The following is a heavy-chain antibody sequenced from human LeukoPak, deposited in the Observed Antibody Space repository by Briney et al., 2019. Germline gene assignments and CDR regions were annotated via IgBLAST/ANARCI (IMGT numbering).Heavy chain of an antibody. CDR3: ARVGSGSYYNWFDP. J-gene: IGHJ5*02. Sequence: PSETLSLTCTVSGGSIRSSHYYWGWIRQPPGKGLEWIGSIYDSGSTYYNPSLKSRVTISVDTSKNQFSLKLNSVTAADTAVYYCARVGSGSYYNWFDPWGQGTLVTVSS. CDR2: IYDSGST. V-gene: IGHV4-39*01. D-gene: IGHD1-26*01. CDR1: GGSIRSSHYY.